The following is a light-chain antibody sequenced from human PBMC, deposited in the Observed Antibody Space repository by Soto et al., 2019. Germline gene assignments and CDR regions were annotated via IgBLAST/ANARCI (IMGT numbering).Light chain of an antibody. CDR3: QQYGSSPPT. Sequence: EIVLTQSPGTLSLSPGERATLSCRASQSVSSSYLAWYQQKPGQAPRLLIYGASSRATGIPDRFSGSGSGTDFTLTISRLEPEDFAMYYCQQYGSSPPTFRGGTKVEIK. CDR2: GAS. V-gene: IGKV3-20*01. J-gene: IGKJ4*01. CDR1: QSVSSSY.